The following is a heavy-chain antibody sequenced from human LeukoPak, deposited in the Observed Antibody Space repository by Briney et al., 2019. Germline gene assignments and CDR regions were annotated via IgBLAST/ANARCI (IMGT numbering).Heavy chain of an antibody. CDR1: EFTFSTYG. CDR3: ARDTSLDP. J-gene: IGHJ5*02. CDR2: ISGSGTIT. Sequence: TGGCLRLSCAASEFTFSTYGMSWVRQAPGRGLEWVSSISGSGTITQYADSVQGRFVISRDNSKNTLDLQMNSLRAEDTAVYYCARDTSLDPWGQGTLVTVSS. V-gene: IGHV3-23*01.